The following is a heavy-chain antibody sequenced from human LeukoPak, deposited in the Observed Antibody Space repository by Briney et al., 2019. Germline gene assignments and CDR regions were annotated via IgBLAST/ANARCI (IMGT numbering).Heavy chain of an antibody. CDR1: GFTFSSYS. J-gene: IGHJ4*02. CDR3: ARASGPAAPFDY. D-gene: IGHD6-13*01. CDR2: ISSSSSYI. V-gene: IGHV3-21*01. Sequence: GGSLRLSCAASGFTFSSYSMNWVRQAPGKGLEWVSSISSSSSYIYYADSVKGRFTISRDNAKNSLYLQINSLRAEDTAVYYCARASGPAAPFDYWGQGTLVTVSS.